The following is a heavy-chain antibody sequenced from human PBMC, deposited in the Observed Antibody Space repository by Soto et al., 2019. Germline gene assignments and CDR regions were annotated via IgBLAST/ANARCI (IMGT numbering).Heavy chain of an antibody. CDR3: ARAISVHYDILTGYLKSSWFDP. Sequence: SETLSLTCTVSGDSISNGDYYWSWIRQPPGKGLEWIGYIYYSGRAYYNPALKSRVTMSVDTSKSQFSLKLSSVTAADTAVYYCARAISVHYDILTGYLKSSWFDPWGQGTLVTVSS. CDR1: GDSISNGDYY. D-gene: IGHD3-9*01. V-gene: IGHV4-30-4*01. J-gene: IGHJ5*02. CDR2: IYYSGRA.